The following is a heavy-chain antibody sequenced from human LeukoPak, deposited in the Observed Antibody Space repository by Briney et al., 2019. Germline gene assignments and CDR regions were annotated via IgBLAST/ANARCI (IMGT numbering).Heavy chain of an antibody. CDR3: ARGHTPNVVSATPY. Sequence: GGSLRLSCVTSGFTFSSFAMHWVRQTPGKGLEWVAVISYDGSNKDYADSVQGRSTISRDNSKNTLYLQVGSLRVEDTAVYYCARGHTPNVVSATPYWGQGTPVTV. V-gene: IGHV3-30-3*01. D-gene: IGHD2-15*01. J-gene: IGHJ4*02. CDR1: GFTFSSFA. CDR2: ISYDGSNK.